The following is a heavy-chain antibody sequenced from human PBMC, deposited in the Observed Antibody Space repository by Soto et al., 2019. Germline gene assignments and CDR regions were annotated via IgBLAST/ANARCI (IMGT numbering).Heavy chain of an antibody. Sequence: GGSLRLSCTTSGFTFSSYGMHWVRQAPGKGLEWVAVIWDDGSNKYYADSVKGRFTISRDNSKNTLYLQMNSLRAEDTAVYYCARGGCSSTSCLTYYFDYWGQGTLVTVSS. CDR2: IWDDGSNK. V-gene: IGHV3-33*01. CDR3: ARGGCSSTSCLTYYFDY. CDR1: GFTFSSYG. J-gene: IGHJ4*02. D-gene: IGHD2-2*01.